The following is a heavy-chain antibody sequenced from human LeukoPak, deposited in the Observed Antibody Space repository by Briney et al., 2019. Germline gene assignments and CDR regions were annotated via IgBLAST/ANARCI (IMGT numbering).Heavy chain of an antibody. CDR3: ARGGYFGSGVDAFDI. V-gene: IGHV4-59*12. Sequence: SETLSLTCTVSGGSISSYYWSWIRQPPGKGLEWIGYISHSGTTFYTSSLKSRVTISVDRSKSQFSLKLSSVTAADTAVYYCARGGYFGSGVDAFDIWGQGTLVTVSS. D-gene: IGHD3-10*01. CDR1: GGSISSYY. J-gene: IGHJ3*02. CDR2: ISHSGTT.